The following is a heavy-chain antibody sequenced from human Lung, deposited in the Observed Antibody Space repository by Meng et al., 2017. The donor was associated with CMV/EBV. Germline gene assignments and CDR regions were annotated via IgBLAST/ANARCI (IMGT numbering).Heavy chain of an antibody. CDR1: GDTFSNYA. V-gene: IGHV1-69*05. CDR2: IIPTFGAP. J-gene: IGHJ4*02. CDR3: AVDLWSGYYTTLDY. D-gene: IGHD3-3*01. Sequence: SXXVSXKASGDTFSNYAFSWVRQAPGQGLEWMGGIIPTFGAPNYAQKFNGRVTITTDKSTSTAYMELSGLTSEDSAVYYCAVDLWSGYYTTLDYWGLGPLVTVSS.